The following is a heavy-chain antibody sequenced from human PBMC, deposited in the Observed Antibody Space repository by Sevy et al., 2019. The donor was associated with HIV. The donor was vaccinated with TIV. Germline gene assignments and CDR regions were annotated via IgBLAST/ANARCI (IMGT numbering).Heavy chain of an antibody. CDR1: GFTFSKYS. D-gene: IGHD2-8*01. Sequence: GGSLRLSCAASGFTFSKYSMSWVRQPPGKGLEWVSTLSFGWGEINYADSVKGRFTITRDNSKSFVYLQMNNMRPEDTAMYYCAREGCTKPLDYWGQGTLVTGSS. CDR3: AREGCTKPLDY. CDR2: LSFGWGEI. V-gene: IGHV3-23*01. J-gene: IGHJ4*02.